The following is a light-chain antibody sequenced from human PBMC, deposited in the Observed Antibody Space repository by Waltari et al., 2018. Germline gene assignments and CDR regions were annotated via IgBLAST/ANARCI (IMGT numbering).Light chain of an antibody. CDR1: QSVSSY. V-gene: IGKV3-11*01. CDR2: DAS. Sequence: EIVFTQSPATLSLSPGESAILSCRASQSVSSYLAWYQQKPGQAPRLLIYDASTRATGIPARFSGSGSGTDFTLTISSLEPEDFAVYYCQQRSNWPSLTFGGGTKVEIK. CDR3: QQRSNWPSLT. J-gene: IGKJ4*01.